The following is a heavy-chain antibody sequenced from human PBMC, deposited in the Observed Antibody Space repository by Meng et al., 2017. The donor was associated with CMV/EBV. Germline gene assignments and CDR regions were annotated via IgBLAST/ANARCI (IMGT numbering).Heavy chain of an antibody. CDR3: ARAGGYSSSWYFDY. D-gene: IGHD6-13*01. J-gene: IGHJ4*02. CDR1: GDSVSSNSAA. V-gene: IGHV6-1*01. CDR2: TYYRSKWYN. Sequence: SCAISGDSVSSNSAAWNWIRQSPSRGLEWLGRTYYRSKWYNDYAVSVKSRITINPDTSKNQFSLQLNSATPEDTAVYYCARAGGYSSSWYFDYWGQGTLVTVSS.